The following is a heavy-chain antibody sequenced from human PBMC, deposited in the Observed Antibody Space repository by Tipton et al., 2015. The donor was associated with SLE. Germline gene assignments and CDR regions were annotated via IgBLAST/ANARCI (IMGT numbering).Heavy chain of an antibody. V-gene: IGHV1-69*06. CDR3: ARVARMDTGVIWFGP. CDR1: GGTFSSYA. J-gene: IGHJ5*02. D-gene: IGHD1-14*01. CDR2: IIPIFGTA. Sequence: QSGAEVKKPGSSVKVSCKASGGTFSSYAISWVRQAPGQGLEWMGGIIPIFGTANYAQKFQGRVTITADKSTSTAYMELRSLRSDDTAVYYCARVARMDTGVIWFGPWGQGTLVTVSS.